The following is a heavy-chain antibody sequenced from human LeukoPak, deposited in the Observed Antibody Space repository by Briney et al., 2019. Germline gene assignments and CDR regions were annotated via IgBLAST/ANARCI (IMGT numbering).Heavy chain of an antibody. CDR3: ARQGSMKTPISNWTWWY. CDR1: GDTFITYG. Sequence: ASVKVSCKASGDTFITYGLSWLREAPGQGLEWMGWISTYNGDTNYAQKLQGRVTLTTDTSTSTVYMELRSLRSDDTAVYYCARQGSMKTPISNWTWWYWGQGTLVTVSS. J-gene: IGHJ4*02. CDR2: ISTYNGDT. V-gene: IGHV1-18*01. D-gene: IGHD1-1*01.